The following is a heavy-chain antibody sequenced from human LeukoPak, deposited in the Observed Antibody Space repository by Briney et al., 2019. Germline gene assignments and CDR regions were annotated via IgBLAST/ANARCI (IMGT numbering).Heavy chain of an antibody. J-gene: IGHJ5*02. V-gene: IGHV4-59*01. CDR1: GGSISSYY. CDR3: ARDTGYSSGWNNWFDP. D-gene: IGHD6-19*01. Sequence: NTSETLSLTCTVSGGSISSYYWSWIRQPPGKGLEWIGYIYYSGSTNYNPSLKSRVTISVDTSKNQFSLKLSSVTAADTAVYYCARDTGYSSGWNNWFDPWGQGTLVTVSS. CDR2: IYYSGST.